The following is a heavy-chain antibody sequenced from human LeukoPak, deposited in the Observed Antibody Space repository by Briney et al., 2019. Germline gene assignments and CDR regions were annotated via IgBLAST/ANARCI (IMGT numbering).Heavy chain of an antibody. CDR1: GYSVSSSGYY. D-gene: IGHD3-10*01. CDR3: ARSLYYYGSDSFDI. CDR2: TYYSGTT. Sequence: SETLSLTCIVSGYSVSSSGYYWGWIRQPPGKGLEWIGNTYYSGTTYYNPSLKSRVTISVDTSKNQFSLKLSSVTAADTAVYYCARSLYYYGSDSFDIWGQGTMVTVSS. J-gene: IGHJ3*02. V-gene: IGHV4-39*07.